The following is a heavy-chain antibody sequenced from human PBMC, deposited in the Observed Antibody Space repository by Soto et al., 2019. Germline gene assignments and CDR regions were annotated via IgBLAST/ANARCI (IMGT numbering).Heavy chain of an antibody. D-gene: IGHD4-17*01. J-gene: IGHJ4*02. CDR3: AKRGNDYGDFVDY. CDR1: GFTFSSYA. Sequence: GGSLRLSCAASGFTFSSYAMTWVRQAPGKGLEWVSSISGSGAGTYYADSVKGRFTISRDNSKNTLYLQMNSLGAEDTAVYYCAKRGNDYGDFVDYWGQGTLVTVSS. CDR2: ISGSGAGT. V-gene: IGHV3-23*01.